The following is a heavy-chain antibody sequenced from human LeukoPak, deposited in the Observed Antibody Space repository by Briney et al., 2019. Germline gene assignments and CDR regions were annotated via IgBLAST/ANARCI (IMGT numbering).Heavy chain of an antibody. J-gene: IGHJ4*02. CDR1: GFTFSSYS. D-gene: IGHD4-11*01. CDR3: ARTRSTVTSPFDY. CDR2: ISSSSSTI. V-gene: IGHV3-48*04. Sequence: PGGSLRLSCAASGFTFSSYSMNWVRQAPGRGLEWVSYISSSSSTIYYADSVKGRFTISRDNAKNSLYLQMNSLRAEDTAVYYCARTRSTVTSPFDYWGQGTLVTVSP.